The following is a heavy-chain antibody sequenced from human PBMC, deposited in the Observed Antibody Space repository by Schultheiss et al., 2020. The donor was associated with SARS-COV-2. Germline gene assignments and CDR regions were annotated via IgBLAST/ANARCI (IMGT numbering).Heavy chain of an antibody. CDR3: ARGTPEYDYVWGSYRHDTYYFDY. CDR2: INHSGST. CDR1: GGSFSGYY. V-gene: IGHV4-34*01. Sequence: SETLSLTCAVYGGSFSGYYWSWIRQPPGKGLEWIGEINHSGSTNYNPSLKSRVTISVDTSKNQFSLKLSSVTAADTAVYYCARGTPEYDYVWGSYRHDTYYFDYWGQGTLVTVSS. D-gene: IGHD3-16*02. J-gene: IGHJ4*02.